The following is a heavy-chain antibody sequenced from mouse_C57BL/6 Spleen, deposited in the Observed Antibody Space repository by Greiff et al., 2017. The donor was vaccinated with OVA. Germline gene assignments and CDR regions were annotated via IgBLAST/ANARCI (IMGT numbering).Heavy chain of an antibody. D-gene: IGHD1-1*01. J-gene: IGHJ3*01. CDR2: ISDGGSYT. CDR3: ASLYGSSYGWFAY. CDR1: GFTFSSYA. Sequence: DVKLVESGGGLVKPGGSLKLSCAASGFTFSSYAMSWVRQTPEKRLEWVATISDGGSYTYYPDNVKGRFTISRDNAKNNLYLQMSHLKSEDTAMYYCASLYGSSYGWFAYWGQGTLVTVSA. V-gene: IGHV5-4*03.